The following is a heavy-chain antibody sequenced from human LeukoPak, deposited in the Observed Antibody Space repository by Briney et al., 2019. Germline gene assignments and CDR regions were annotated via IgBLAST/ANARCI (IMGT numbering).Heavy chain of an antibody. V-gene: IGHV4-59*08. CDR3: ARQAVDDSFDI. Sequence: SETLSLTCTVSGGSISSYYWSWIRQPPGKGLEWIGYIYYSGSTNYNPSLKSRVTISVDTSKNQFSLKLSSVTAADTAVYYCARQAVDDSFDIWGQGTMATVSS. J-gene: IGHJ3*02. CDR1: GGSISSYY. CDR2: IYYSGST. D-gene: IGHD6-19*01.